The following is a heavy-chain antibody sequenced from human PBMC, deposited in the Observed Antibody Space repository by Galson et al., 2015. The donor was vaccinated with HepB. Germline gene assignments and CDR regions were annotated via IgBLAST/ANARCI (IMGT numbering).Heavy chain of an antibody. CDR3: AKDRRIAVAGIFDY. Sequence: SLRLSCAASGFTFSSYSMNWVRQAPGKGLEWVSSISSSSSYIYYADSVKGRFTISRDNSKNTLYLQMNSLRAEDTAVYYCAKDRRIAVAGIFDYWGQGTLVTVSS. CDR2: ISSSSSYI. CDR1: GFTFSSYS. J-gene: IGHJ4*02. V-gene: IGHV3-21*04. D-gene: IGHD6-19*01.